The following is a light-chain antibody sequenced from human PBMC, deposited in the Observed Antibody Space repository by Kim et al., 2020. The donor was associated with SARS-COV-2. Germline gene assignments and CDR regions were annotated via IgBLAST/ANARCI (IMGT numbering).Light chain of an antibody. Sequence: ASTGDRVTITCRASQGIISYLAWYQQTPGKAAKLLIYAASTWQSGVQSRFSGSGSGTDFTLTIRCLESEDFATYYCQQYYSYPLTFGAGTKGDI. CDR1: QGIISY. CDR3: QQYYSYPLT. V-gene: IGKV1-8*01. CDR2: AAS. J-gene: IGKJ4*01.